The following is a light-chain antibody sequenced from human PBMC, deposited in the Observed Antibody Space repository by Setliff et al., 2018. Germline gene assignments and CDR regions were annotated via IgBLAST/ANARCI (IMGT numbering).Light chain of an antibody. CDR2: EVN. J-gene: IGLJ1*01. V-gene: IGLV2-23*02. Sequence: QSALAQPASVSGSPGQSITVSCTGTSGDVGSYKFVSWYQHHPDKAPKLIIFEVNERPSGVSHRFSGSKSGNTASLTISRLQAEDEADYYCCSYAGNSASVFGTGTKVTV. CDR1: SGDVGSYKF. CDR3: CSYAGNSASV.